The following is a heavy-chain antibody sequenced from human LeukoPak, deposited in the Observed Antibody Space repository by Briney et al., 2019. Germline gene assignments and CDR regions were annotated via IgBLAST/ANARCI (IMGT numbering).Heavy chain of an antibody. V-gene: IGHV1-46*01. CDR2: INPSGGST. Sequence: ASVKVSCKASGYTFTSYYMHWVRQAPGQGLEWMGIINPSGGSTSYARKFQGRVTMTRDMSTSTVYMELSSLRSEDTAVYYCARDLRNYYYYYYMDVWGKGTTVTVSS. J-gene: IGHJ6*03. CDR3: ARDLRNYYYYYYMDV. CDR1: GYTFTSYY.